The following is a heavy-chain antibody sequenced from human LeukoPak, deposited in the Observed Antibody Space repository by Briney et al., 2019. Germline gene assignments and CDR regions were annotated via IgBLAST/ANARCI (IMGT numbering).Heavy chain of an antibody. CDR1: GFTVSSNY. Sequence: GGSLRLSCAASGFTVSSNYMSWVRQAPGKGLEWVSSISSSSSYIYYADSVKGRFTISRDNAKNSLYLQMNSLRAEDTAVYYCARDGAPTMIVGFDIWGQGTMVTVSS. CDR2: ISSSSSYI. CDR3: ARDGAPTMIVGFDI. V-gene: IGHV3-21*01. D-gene: IGHD3-22*01. J-gene: IGHJ3*02.